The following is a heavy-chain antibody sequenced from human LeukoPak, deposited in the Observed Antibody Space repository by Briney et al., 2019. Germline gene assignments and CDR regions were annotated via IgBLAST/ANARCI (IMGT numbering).Heavy chain of an antibody. CDR2: ISGSGSSI. Sequence: GGSLRLSCAASGFTFSSYGMSWVRQAPGKGLEWVSHISGSGSSIYYADSVKGRFTISRDNAKNSLYLQMNSLRADDTAVYYCARNFDYWGQGTLVTVSS. CDR1: GFTFSSYG. J-gene: IGHJ4*02. CDR3: ARNFDY. V-gene: IGHV3-48*01.